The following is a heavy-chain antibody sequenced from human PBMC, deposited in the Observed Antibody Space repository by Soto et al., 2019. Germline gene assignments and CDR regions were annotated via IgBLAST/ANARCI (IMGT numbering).Heavy chain of an antibody. Sequence: EVQLLESGGGLVQPGGSLRLSCAASGFTFSSYAMSWVRQAPGKGLEWVSAISGSGGSTYYADSVKGRFTISRDNSKNTLYLHINCSRAEDPALYYCAWRSSGWYFDYLGQGTLVTVSS. CDR2: ISGSGGST. V-gene: IGHV3-23*01. CDR1: GFTFSSYA. CDR3: AWRSSGWYFDY. J-gene: IGHJ4*02. D-gene: IGHD6-19*01.